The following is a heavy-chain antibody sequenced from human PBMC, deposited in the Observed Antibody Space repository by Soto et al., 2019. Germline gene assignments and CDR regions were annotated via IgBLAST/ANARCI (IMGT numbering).Heavy chain of an antibody. D-gene: IGHD3-16*02. J-gene: IGHJ5*02. CDR3: ARSIGGITFGGVIVIPSWFDP. CDR1: GGSISSYY. V-gene: IGHV4-59*01. CDR2: IYYSGST. Sequence: PSETLSLTCTVSGGSISSYYWSWIRQPPGKRLEWIGYIYYSGSTNYNPSLKSRVTISVDTSKNQFSLKLSSVTAADTAVYYCARSIGGITFGGVIVIPSWFDPWGQGTLVTVSS.